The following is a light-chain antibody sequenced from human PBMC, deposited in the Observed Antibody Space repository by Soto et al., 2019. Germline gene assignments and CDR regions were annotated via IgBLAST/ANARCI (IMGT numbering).Light chain of an antibody. Sequence: QSALTQPASVSGSPGQSITISCTGTSSDIGGYNYVSWYQQHPGKAPKLMIYEVSNRPSGVSNRFSGSKSGNTASLTISGLQAVDEADYYCSSYTTSNSLEFGGGTKLTVL. V-gene: IGLV2-14*01. CDR1: SSDIGGYNY. CDR2: EVS. J-gene: IGLJ2*01. CDR3: SSYTTSNSLE.